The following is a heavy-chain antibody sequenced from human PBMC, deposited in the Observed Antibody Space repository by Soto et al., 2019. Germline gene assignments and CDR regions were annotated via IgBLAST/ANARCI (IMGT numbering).Heavy chain of an antibody. CDR3: ARLYYDFWSGYYTD. CDR1: GGSISSSSYY. V-gene: IGHV4-39*01. Sequence: PSETLSLTCTVSGGSISSSSYYWGWIRQPPGKGLGWIGSIYYSGSTYYNPSLKSRVTISVDTSKNQFSLKLSSVTAADTAVYYCARLYYDFWSGYYTDWGHGTLVTVSS. D-gene: IGHD3-3*01. CDR2: IYYSGST. J-gene: IGHJ4*01.